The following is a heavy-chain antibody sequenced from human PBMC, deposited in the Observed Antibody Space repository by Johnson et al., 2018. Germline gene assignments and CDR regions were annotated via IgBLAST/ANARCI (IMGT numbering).Heavy chain of an antibody. Sequence: QLVQSGGGVVQPGRSLRLSCAASGFTFSSYAMPWVRQAPGKGLEWVSGISWNSGSIGYADAVKGRFTISRDNAKNSLFLQMNSLRAEDTALYYCAKDIGCSGGSCYLYYYYGMDVWGQGTTVTVSS. CDR2: ISWNSGSI. V-gene: IGHV3-9*01. CDR1: GFTFSSYA. D-gene: IGHD2-15*01. CDR3: AKDIGCSGGSCYLYYYYGMDV. J-gene: IGHJ6*02.